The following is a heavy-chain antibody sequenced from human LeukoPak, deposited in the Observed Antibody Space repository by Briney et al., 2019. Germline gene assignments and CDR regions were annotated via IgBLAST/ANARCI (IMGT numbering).Heavy chain of an antibody. V-gene: IGHV4-61*02. Sequence: SETLSPTCTVSGGSISSGSYYWSWIRQPAGKGLEWIGRIYASGSTNYNPSLKSRVTISVDTSKNQFSLKLSSVTAADTAVYYCARASLGSSWYGYFDYWGQGTLVTVSS. CDR1: GGSISSGSYY. J-gene: IGHJ4*02. CDR3: ARASLGSSWYGYFDY. CDR2: IYASGST. D-gene: IGHD6-13*01.